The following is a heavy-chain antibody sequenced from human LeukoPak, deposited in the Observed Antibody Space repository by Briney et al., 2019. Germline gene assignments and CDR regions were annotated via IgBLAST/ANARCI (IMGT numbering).Heavy chain of an antibody. V-gene: IGHV3-23*01. Sequence: GGSLRLSCAASGFTVSSNYMSWVRQAPGKGLEWVSAISGDGRDIFYADAVKGRFTISRDNSKNTLYLQMNSLRAEDTAVYYCAKDLNGYDFDGLLNYWGQGTLVTVSS. D-gene: IGHD5-12*01. CDR1: GFTVSSNY. CDR3: AKDLNGYDFDGLLNY. CDR2: ISGDGRDI. J-gene: IGHJ4*02.